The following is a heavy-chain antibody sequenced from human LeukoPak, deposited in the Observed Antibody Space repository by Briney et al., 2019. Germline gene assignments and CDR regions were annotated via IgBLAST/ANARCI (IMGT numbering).Heavy chain of an antibody. V-gene: IGHV4-59*08. CDR3: ARRGYDFWSGYYTGYFDY. Sequence: PSETLSLTCTVSGGSISSYYWSWIRQPPGMGLEWIGYIYYSGSTNYNPSLKSRVTISVDTSKNQFSLKLSSVTAADTAVYYCARRGYDFWSGYYTGYFDYWGQGTLVTVSS. CDR1: GGSISSYY. D-gene: IGHD3-3*01. J-gene: IGHJ4*02. CDR2: IYYSGST.